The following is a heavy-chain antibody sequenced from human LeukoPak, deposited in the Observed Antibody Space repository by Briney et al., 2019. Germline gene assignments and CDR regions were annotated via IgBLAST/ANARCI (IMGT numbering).Heavy chain of an antibody. CDR1: GFTSSSYW. Sequence: GGSLRLSCAASGFTSSSYWMHWVRQAPGKGLVWVSRINSDGYSLSYADSVKGRFTISRDNAKNTLYLEMNSLRAEDTAVYYCARLGHSSSWYYFDYWGQGTLVTVSS. D-gene: IGHD6-13*01. V-gene: IGHV3-74*01. J-gene: IGHJ4*02. CDR2: INSDGYSL. CDR3: ARLGHSSSWYYFDY.